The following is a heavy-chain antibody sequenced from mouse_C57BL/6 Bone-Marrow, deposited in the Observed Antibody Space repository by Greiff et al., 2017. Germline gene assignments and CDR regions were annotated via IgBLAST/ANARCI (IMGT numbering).Heavy chain of an antibody. CDR1: GYSITSGYY. J-gene: IGHJ2*01. Sequence: DVKLQESGPGLVKPSQSLSLTCSVTGYSITSGYYWNWIRQFPGNKLEWMGYISYDGSNNYNPSLKNRISITRDTSKNQFFLKLNSVTTEDTATYYCARAVTTVVAPYFDYWGQGTTLTVSS. V-gene: IGHV3-6*01. D-gene: IGHD1-1*01. CDR2: ISYDGSN. CDR3: ARAVTTVVAPYFDY.